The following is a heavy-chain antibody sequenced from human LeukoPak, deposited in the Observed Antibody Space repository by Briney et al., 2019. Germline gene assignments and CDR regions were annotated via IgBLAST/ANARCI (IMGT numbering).Heavy chain of an antibody. Sequence: GGSLRLSCAASGFTLSSYAMSWVRQAPGKGLEWVSTITSSGGSTYYADSVKGRFAISRDNSKNTLYLQMNSLRAEDTAVYYCAKGVGYAPFDYWGQGTLITVSS. CDR2: ITSSGGST. CDR3: AKGVGYAPFDY. CDR1: GFTLSSYA. J-gene: IGHJ4*02. D-gene: IGHD5-12*01. V-gene: IGHV3-23*01.